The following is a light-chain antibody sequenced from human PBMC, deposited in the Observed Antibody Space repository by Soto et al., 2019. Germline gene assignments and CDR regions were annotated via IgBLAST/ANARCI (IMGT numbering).Light chain of an antibody. CDR3: QQYNSWQLS. CDR1: QGISSY. V-gene: IGKV1-9*01. J-gene: IGKJ4*01. Sequence: DIQLTQSPSFLSASVGDRVTITCRASQGISSYLAWYQQKPGKAPNLLIHTASTLQSGVPSRFSGSGSGTEFTLTISSLQPEDFATYYCQQYNSWQLSFGGGTKVEIK. CDR2: TAS.